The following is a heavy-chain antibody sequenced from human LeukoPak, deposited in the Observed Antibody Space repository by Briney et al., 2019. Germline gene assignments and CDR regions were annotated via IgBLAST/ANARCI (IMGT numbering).Heavy chain of an antibody. D-gene: IGHD3/OR15-3a*01. V-gene: IGHV3-7*03. J-gene: IGHJ4*02. Sequence: PGRSLRLSCAASGFSFSSYGMHWVRQAPGKGLEWVANIKQDGSETYYVDSVKGRFTISRDNAKNSLYLQMNSLRAEDTAVYYCARDKDWGANDYWGQGTLVTVSS. CDR3: ARDKDWGANDY. CDR1: GFSFSSYG. CDR2: IKQDGSET.